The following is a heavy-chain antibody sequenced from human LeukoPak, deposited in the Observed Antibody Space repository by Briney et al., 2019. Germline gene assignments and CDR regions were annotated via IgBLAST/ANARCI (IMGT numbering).Heavy chain of an antibody. CDR2: ISGRADRT. V-gene: IGHV3-23*01. CDR1: GFTFSSNA. D-gene: IGHD4-23*01. J-gene: IGHJ4*02. Sequence: GESLRLSCAASGFTFSSNAMSWVRQAPGRGLEWVSAISGRADRTYYAESVKGRFTISRDNSKNTLYLQMDSLRAEDTAVYFCAKELYISPDTVGFDYWGQGTLVTVSS. CDR3: AKELYISPDTVGFDY.